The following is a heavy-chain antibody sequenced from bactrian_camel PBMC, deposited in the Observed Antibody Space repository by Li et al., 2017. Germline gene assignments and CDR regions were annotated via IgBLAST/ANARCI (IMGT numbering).Heavy chain of an antibody. J-gene: IGHJ6*01. CDR1: RYIFTDCA. V-gene: IGHV3S53*01. CDR2: ITNDGTT. CDR3: AASEGGHCWSTEIGPFGF. Sequence: HVQLVESGGGSVQAGGSLKLACVARRYIFTDCAMGWYRQAPGKEREFVSTITNDGTTNYVDSVKGRFTISEDSAKNILFLQMTNLEPEDTAMYICAASEGGHCWSTEIGPFGFWGQGTQVTVS. D-gene: IGHD1*01.